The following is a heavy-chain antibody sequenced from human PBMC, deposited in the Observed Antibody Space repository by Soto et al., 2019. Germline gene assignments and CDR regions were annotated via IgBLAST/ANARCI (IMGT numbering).Heavy chain of an antibody. V-gene: IGHV4-59*01. CDR3: ARERTRNYYYDSSGYFDY. J-gene: IGHJ4*02. CDR2: IYYSGST. D-gene: IGHD3-22*01. CDR1: GGSISSYY. Sequence: SETLSLTCTVSGGSISSYYWSWIRQPPGKGLEWIGYIYYSGSTNYNPSLKSRVTISVDTSKNQFSLKLSSVTAADTAVDYCARERTRNYYYDSSGYFDYWGQGTLVTVSS.